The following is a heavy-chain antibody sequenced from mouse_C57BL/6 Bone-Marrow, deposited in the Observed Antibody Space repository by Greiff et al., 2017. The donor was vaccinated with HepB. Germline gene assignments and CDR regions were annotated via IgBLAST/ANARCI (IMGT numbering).Heavy chain of an antibody. CDR2: IDPSDSYT. V-gene: IGHV1-69*01. D-gene: IGHD1-1*01. Sequence: QVQLKQPGAELVMPGASVKLSCKASGYTFTSYWMHWVKQRPGQGLEWIGEIDPSDSYTNYNQKFKGKSTLTVDKSSSTAYMQLSSLTSEDSAVYYWARAGRITTVPFAYWGQGTLVTVSA. CDR1: GYTFTSYW. J-gene: IGHJ3*01. CDR3: ARAGRITTVPFAY.